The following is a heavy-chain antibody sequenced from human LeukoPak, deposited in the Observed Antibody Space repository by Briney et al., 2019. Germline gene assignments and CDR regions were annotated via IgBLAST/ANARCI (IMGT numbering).Heavy chain of an antibody. D-gene: IGHD6-6*01. CDR3: ARVDGASGAARMDV. CDR2: ISSSSTYI. J-gene: IGHJ6*02. CDR1: GFTFNSYV. Sequence: GGSLRLPCAASGFTFNSYVMNWVRQAPGKGLGWVSVISSSSTYIFYADSVKGRFAISRDNAKNSLFLQMNSLRADDTAVYYCARVDGASGAARMDVWGQGTTVTVPS. V-gene: IGHV3-21*01.